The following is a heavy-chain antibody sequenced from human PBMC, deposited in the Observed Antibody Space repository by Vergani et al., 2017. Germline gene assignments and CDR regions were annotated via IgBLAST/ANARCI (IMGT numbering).Heavy chain of an antibody. CDR2: IYYCGST. CDR3: ARGEGITILWYGSQRNWFDP. J-gene: IGHJ5*02. D-gene: IGHD3-3*01. Sequence: QVQLQESGPGLVKPSQTLSLTCTVSGGSISSGGYYWSWIRQHPGKGLEWIGYIYYCGSTYYNPSLKSRVTISVDTSKNQFSLKLSSVTAADTAVYYCARGEGITILWYGSQRNWFDPWGQGTLVTVSS. V-gene: IGHV4-31*03. CDR1: GGSISSGGYY.